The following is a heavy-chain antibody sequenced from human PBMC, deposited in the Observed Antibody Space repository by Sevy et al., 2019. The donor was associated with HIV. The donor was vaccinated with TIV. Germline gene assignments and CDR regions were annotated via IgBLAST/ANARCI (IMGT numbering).Heavy chain of an antibody. J-gene: IGHJ5*02. Sequence: SETLSLTCAVSGYSISSGYYWGWIRQPPGKGLEWIGSIYHSGSTYYDPSLKSRVTISVDTSKNQFSLKLSSVTAADTAVYYCARGGLLYSTRGRDWFDPWGHGTLVTVSS. V-gene: IGHV4-38-2*01. CDR2: IYHSGST. CDR3: ARGGLLYSTRGRDWFDP. D-gene: IGHD1-26*01. CDR1: GYSISSGYY.